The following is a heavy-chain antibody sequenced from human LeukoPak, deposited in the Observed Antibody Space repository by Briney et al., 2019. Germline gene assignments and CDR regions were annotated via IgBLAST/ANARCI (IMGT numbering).Heavy chain of an antibody. J-gene: IGHJ4*02. V-gene: IGHV1-18*04. CDR1: GYTFTSYG. CDR2: ISAYNGNT. D-gene: IGHD5-12*01. Sequence: ASVKVSCKASGYTFTSYGISWVRQAPGQGLEWMGWISAYNGNTNYAQKLQGRVTMTTDTSTSTAYMELRSLRSDDTAVYYCARDFQIVATTSLDYWGQGTLVTVSS. CDR3: ARDFQIVATTSLDY.